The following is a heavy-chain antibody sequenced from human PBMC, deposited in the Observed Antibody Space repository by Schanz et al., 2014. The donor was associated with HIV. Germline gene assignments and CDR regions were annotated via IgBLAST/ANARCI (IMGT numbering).Heavy chain of an antibody. D-gene: IGHD6-19*01. CDR2: ISGSGGST. CDR3: VKDSGTLVSGARWFDP. J-gene: IGHJ5*02. Sequence: DVQILESGGGLVQPGGSRRLSCAVSGLPFSTSAMSWVRQAPGKGLEWVSDISGSGGSTYYADSVKGRFTISRDNGNDSLYLQMNSLRVEDTALYYCVKDSGTLVSGARWFDPWGQGTQVTVSS. V-gene: IGHV3-23*01. CDR1: GLPFSTSA.